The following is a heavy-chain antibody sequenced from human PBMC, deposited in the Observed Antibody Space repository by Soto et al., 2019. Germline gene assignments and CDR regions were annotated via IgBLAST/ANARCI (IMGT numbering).Heavy chain of an antibody. CDR1: GFSLSTSGVG. V-gene: IGHV2-5*02. J-gene: IGHJ4*02. CDR2: IYWDDDK. Sequence: QITLKESGPTLVKPTQTLTLTCPFSGFSLSTSGVGVGWIRQPPGKALQWLALIYWDDDKRYSPSLKSRLTITTDTSKNQVVLTLTIMHPVDTATYYCAHRPSYCSGGSCYSGFDYWGQGTLVTVSS. CDR3: AHRPSYCSGGSCYSGFDY. D-gene: IGHD2-15*01.